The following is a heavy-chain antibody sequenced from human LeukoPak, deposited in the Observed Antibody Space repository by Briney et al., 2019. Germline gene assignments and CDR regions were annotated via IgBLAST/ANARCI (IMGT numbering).Heavy chain of an antibody. CDR1: GFTFSSYW. D-gene: IGHD4-23*01. V-gene: IGHV3-7*03. J-gene: IGHJ4*02. CDR2: IKEDGSET. CDR3: ARAGGGYFDY. Sequence: GGSLRLSCAVSGFTFSSYWMSWVRQAPGMGLELVANIKEDGSETYYVDSVKGRFTISRDNARNSVYLQMNGLRAGDTAVYYCARAGGGYFDYWGQGTLVTVSS.